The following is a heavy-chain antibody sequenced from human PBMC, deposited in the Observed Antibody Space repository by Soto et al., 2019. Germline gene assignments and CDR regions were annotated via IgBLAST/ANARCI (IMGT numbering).Heavy chain of an antibody. CDR2: ISSSSSTI. CDR1: GFTFSSYS. J-gene: IGHJ3*02. V-gene: IGHV3-48*02. CDR3: ARDRAYYYDSSGYSGFDAFDI. Sequence: EVQLVESGGGLVQPGGSLRLSCAASGFTFSSYSMNWVRQAPGKGLEWVSYISSSSSTIYYADSVKGRFTISRDNAKNSLYLQMNSLRDEDTAVYYCARDRAYYYDSSGYSGFDAFDIWGQGQWSPSLQ. D-gene: IGHD3-22*01.